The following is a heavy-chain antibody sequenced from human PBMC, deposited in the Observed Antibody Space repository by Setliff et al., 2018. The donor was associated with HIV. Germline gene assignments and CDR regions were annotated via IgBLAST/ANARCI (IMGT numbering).Heavy chain of an antibody. Sequence: SETLSLTCTVSGGSISSHYWSWIRQPPGKGLEWIGYIYNSRSTNYHPSLKSRLTISIDKSKNQFSLKLSSVTAADTAVYYCARSISGGFTYYFDLWGQGTLVTVSS. D-gene: IGHD3-3*02. CDR2: IYNSRST. V-gene: IGHV4-59*08. CDR3: ARSISGGFTYYFDL. CDR1: GGSISSHY. J-gene: IGHJ4*02.